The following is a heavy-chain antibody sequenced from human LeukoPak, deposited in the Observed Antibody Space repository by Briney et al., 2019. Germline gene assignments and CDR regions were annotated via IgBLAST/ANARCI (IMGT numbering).Heavy chain of an antibody. CDR3: AKAPMVYGPSDY. CDR2: ISGSGGGT. D-gene: IGHD2-8*01. Sequence: GGSLRLSCTASGFTFSSYAMSWVRQAPGKGLEWVSAISGSGGGTYYADSVKGRFTISRDNSKNTLYLQVNSLRAEDTAVYYCAKAPMVYGPSDYWGQGTLVTVSS. V-gene: IGHV3-23*01. CDR1: GFTFSSYA. J-gene: IGHJ4*02.